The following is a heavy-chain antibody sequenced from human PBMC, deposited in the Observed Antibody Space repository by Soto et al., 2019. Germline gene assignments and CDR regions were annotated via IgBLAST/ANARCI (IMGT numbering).Heavy chain of an antibody. D-gene: IGHD5-18*01. V-gene: IGHV3-9*01. CDR2: ISWNSGSI. J-gene: IGHJ6*04. Sequence: PGRSLRLSCAASGFTFDDYAMHWVRQAPGKGLEWVSGISWNSGSIGYADSVKGRFTISRDNAKNSLYLQMNSLRAEDTALYYCAKGGIQLWYYGMDVWGEGTTVTVSS. CDR1: GFTFDDYA. CDR3: AKGGIQLWYYGMDV.